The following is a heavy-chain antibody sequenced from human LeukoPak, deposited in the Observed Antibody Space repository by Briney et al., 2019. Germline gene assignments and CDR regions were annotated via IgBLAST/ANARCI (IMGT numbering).Heavy chain of an antibody. J-gene: IGHJ4*02. D-gene: IGHD1-26*01. CDR1: GYTFTSYD. Sequence: GASVKVSCKASGYTFTSYDINWVRQATGQGLGWMGWMNPNSGNTGYAQKFQGRVTMTRNTSISTAYMELSSLRSEDTAVYYCARAGWEPYYFDYWGQGTLVTVSS. V-gene: IGHV1-8*01. CDR3: ARAGWEPYYFDY. CDR2: MNPNSGNT.